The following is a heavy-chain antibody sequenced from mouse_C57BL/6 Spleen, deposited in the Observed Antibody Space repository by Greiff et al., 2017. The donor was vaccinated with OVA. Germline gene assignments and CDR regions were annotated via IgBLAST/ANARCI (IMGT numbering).Heavy chain of an antibody. CDR3: AIPVVATGYFDY. Sequence: QVQLQQPGAELVKPGASVKLSCKASGYTFTSYWMHWVKQRPGQGLEWIGMIHPNSGSTNYNEKFKSKATLTVDKSSSTAYMQLSSLTSEDSAVYYCAIPVVATGYFDYWGQGTTLTVSS. V-gene: IGHV1-64*01. J-gene: IGHJ2*01. D-gene: IGHD1-1*01. CDR1: GYTFTSYW. CDR2: IHPNSGST.